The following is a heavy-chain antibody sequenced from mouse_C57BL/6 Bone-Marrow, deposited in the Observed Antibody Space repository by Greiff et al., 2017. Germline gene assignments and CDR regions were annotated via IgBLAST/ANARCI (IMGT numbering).Heavy chain of an antibody. Sequence: QVQLQQPGAELVKTGASVQMSCKASGYTFTSYWITWVKQRPGQGLEWIGDIYPGSGSPNYNEKFKSKATLTVDPSSSTAYMQLSSLTSEDSAVYYCARPYYSNYWYFDVWGTGTTVTVSS. D-gene: IGHD2-5*01. CDR3: ARPYYSNYWYFDV. J-gene: IGHJ1*03. CDR1: GYTFTSYW. V-gene: IGHV1-55*01. CDR2: IYPGSGSP.